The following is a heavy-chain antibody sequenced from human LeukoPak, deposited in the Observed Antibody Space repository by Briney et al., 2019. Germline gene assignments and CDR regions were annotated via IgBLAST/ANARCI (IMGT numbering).Heavy chain of an antibody. V-gene: IGHV4-39*07. CDR2: IHHSGST. D-gene: IGHD1-26*01. CDR3: AREFVQGSSLPYFDP. Sequence: SETLSLTCTVSGGSISGSPYYWGWIRQPPGKGLEWVGEIHHSGSTNSNPSLKSRVTISVDKSKNQFSLSLNSVTAADTAVYYCAREFVQGSSLPYFDPWGQGALVTVSS. J-gene: IGHJ4*02. CDR1: GGSISGSPYY.